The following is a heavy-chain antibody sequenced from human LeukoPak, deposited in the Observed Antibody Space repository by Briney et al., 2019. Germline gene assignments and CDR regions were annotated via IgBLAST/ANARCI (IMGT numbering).Heavy chain of an antibody. J-gene: IGHJ5*02. CDR3: ATDWTLRGVPTFFDP. Sequence: GSSLRLSCEPSGFTIENNVMTWVRHAPGKGPDWVASQSGSGHNTYYSESVRGRFAISRDNSKNTVFLQMNSLRVEDTAIYYCATDWTLRGVPTFFDPWGQGTVVSVSS. CDR2: QSGSGHNT. CDR1: GFTIENNV. D-gene: IGHD3-10*01. V-gene: IGHV3-23*01.